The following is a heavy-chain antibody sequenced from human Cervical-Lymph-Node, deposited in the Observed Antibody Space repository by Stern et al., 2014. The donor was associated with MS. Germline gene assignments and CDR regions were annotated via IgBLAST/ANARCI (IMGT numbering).Heavy chain of an antibody. V-gene: IGHV1-69*01. CDR3: ALGGFGHYFEY. CDR2: IIPIIGTA. D-gene: IGHD3-10*01. J-gene: IGHJ4*02. Sequence: VQLVQSGAEVQKPGYSVKVSCRASGGTFSSSDISWVRQAPGQGLEWMGGIIPIIGTANYAQKYQGRVTITADESTSTAYMELSSLRSEDTAIYYCALGGFGHYFEYWGQGTLFTVPS. CDR1: GGTFSSSD.